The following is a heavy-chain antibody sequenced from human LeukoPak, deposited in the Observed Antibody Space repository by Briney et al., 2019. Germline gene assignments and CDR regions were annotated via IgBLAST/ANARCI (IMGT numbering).Heavy chain of an antibody. D-gene: IGHD5-18*01. CDR3: ARHAGIGTASDY. V-gene: IGHV5-10-1*01. CDR1: GYSFTNYW. CDR2: IDPSDSYT. J-gene: IGHJ4*02. Sequence: GESLKISCKGSGYSFTNYWTSWVRQMPGKGLEWMGRIDPSDSYTNYSPSFQGHVTISTDKSISTAYLQWSSLKASDTAMYYCARHAGIGTASDYWGQGTLVTVSS.